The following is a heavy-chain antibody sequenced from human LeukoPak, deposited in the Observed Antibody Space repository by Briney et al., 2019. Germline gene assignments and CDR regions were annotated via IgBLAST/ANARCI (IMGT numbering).Heavy chain of an antibody. CDR2: IYYSGST. CDR3: ARRRSIRLLYYFDY. CDR1: GGSISSSSYY. D-gene: IGHD3-16*01. Sequence: SETLSLTCTVSGGSISSSSYYWGWIRQPPGKGLEWIGSIYYSGSTYYNPSLKSRVTISVDTSKNQFSLKLSSVTAADTAVYYCARRRSIRLLYYFDYWGQGTLVTVSS. V-gene: IGHV4-39*01. J-gene: IGHJ4*02.